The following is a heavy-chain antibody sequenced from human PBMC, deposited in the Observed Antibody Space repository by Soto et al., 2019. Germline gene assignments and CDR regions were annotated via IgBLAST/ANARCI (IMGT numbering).Heavy chain of an antibody. D-gene: IGHD6-19*01. CDR1: GFTFSDYY. CDR2: INTLSSAI. CDR3: ARRLQWQLRPLDS. Sequence: LRLSCVGSGFTFSDYYMTWIRQAPGKGLEWVSYINTLSSAIYYADSVKGRFTISRDNAKNSLYLQMNSLGAEDTAVYYCARRLQWQLRPLDSWGRGTLDTVSS. V-gene: IGHV3-11*01. J-gene: IGHJ4*02.